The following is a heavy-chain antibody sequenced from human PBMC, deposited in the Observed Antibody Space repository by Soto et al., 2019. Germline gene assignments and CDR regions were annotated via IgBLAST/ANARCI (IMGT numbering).Heavy chain of an antibody. D-gene: IGHD3-22*01. Sequence: QVPLVESGGGLVKPGGSLRLSCAASGFTFSDYYMSWIRQAPGKGLEWVSYISSSSSYTNYADSVKGRFTISRDNAKNSLYLQMNSLRAEGTAVYYCARAGITMIVVVPNWFDPWGQGTLVTVSS. CDR2: ISSSSSYT. CDR3: ARAGITMIVVVPNWFDP. V-gene: IGHV3-11*05. CDR1: GFTFSDYY. J-gene: IGHJ5*02.